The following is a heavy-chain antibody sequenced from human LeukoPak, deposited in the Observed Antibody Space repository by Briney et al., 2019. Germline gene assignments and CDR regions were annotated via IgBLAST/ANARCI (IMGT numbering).Heavy chain of an antibody. V-gene: IGHV3-30*18. CDR1: GFTFSSYG. D-gene: IGHD3-10*02. J-gene: IGHJ3*02. CDR3: AKASRYLGSGSYYRDAFDI. CDR2: ISFDGSNK. Sequence: GGSLRLSCAASGFTFSSYGMHWVRQAPGKGLEWVAVISFDGSNKYYADSVKGRFTVSRDNSKNTLYLQMNSLRAEDTAVYYCAKASRYLGSGSYYRDAFDIWGQGTMVTVSS.